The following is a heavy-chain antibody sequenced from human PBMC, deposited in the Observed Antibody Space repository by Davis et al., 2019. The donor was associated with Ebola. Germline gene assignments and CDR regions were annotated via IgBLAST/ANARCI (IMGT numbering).Heavy chain of an antibody. J-gene: IGHJ3*01. D-gene: IGHD1-26*01. V-gene: IGHV3-33*06. CDR2: IRYNGNNK. Sequence: GSLLRSPFAAPGPTLSAYGMHCVRQAPGKGLAWVAVIRYNGNNKYYADSARGRFTISRDTSKNNLYLQMNGLRVEDTAIYFCVKDTRNIWFDVWGQGTMVTVSS. CDR3: VKDTRNIWFDV. CDR1: GPTLSAYG.